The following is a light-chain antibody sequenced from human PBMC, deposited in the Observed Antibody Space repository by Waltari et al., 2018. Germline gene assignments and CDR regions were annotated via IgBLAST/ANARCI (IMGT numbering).Light chain of an antibody. J-gene: IGLJ2*01. CDR3: SSYISSSTLEL. V-gene: IGLV2-14*03. CDR1: SSDVGAYNS. CDR2: DVS. Sequence: QSALTQPASVSGSPGQSITISCPRTSSDVGAYNSVSWYQQHPGKAPKLMIFDVSNRPSGVSNRFSGSKSGNTASLTISGLQAEDEADYYCSSYISSSTLELFGGGTSLTVL.